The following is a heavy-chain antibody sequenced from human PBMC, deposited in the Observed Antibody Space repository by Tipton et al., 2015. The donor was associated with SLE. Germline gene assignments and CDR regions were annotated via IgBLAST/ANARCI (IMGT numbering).Heavy chain of an antibody. V-gene: IGHV3-74*01. Sequence: GSLRLSCAASGFTFSSYWMHWVRQAPGKGLVWVSRINSDGSSTSYADSVKGRFTISRDNAKNTLYLQMNSLRAEDTAVYYCARDKMVIEAFDIWGQGTMVTVSS. CDR3: ARDKMVIEAFDI. CDR2: INSDGSST. D-gene: IGHD3-22*01. J-gene: IGHJ3*02. CDR1: GFTFSSYW.